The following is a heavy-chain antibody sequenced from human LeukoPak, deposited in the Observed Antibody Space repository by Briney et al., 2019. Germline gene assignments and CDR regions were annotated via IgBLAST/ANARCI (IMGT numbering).Heavy chain of an antibody. V-gene: IGHV4-4*07. Sequence: SETLSLTCTVSGGSISSYYWSWIRQPAGKGLEWIGRIYTSGSTNYNPSLKSRVTMSVDASKNQFSLKLSSVTAADTAVYYCARGKVVAGTPGQNSWDHWGQGTLVTVSS. CDR1: GGSISSYY. D-gene: IGHD6-19*01. CDR2: IYTSGST. CDR3: ARGKVVAGTPGQNSWDH. J-gene: IGHJ4*02.